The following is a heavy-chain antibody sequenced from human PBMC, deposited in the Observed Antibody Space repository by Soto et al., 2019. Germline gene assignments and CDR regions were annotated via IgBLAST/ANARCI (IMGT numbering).Heavy chain of an antibody. CDR3: VVPEDCGWYVDY. J-gene: IGHJ4*02. Sequence: PGGSLRLSCAASGFTFRDYYMNWIRQAPGKGLEWVSYISSSSSYTNYADSVKGRFTISRDNAKNSLYLQMNSLRAEDTAVYYCVVPEDCGWYVDYWGQGTLVTVSS. V-gene: IGHV3-11*06. CDR2: ISSSSSYT. CDR1: GFTFRDYY. D-gene: IGHD6-19*01.